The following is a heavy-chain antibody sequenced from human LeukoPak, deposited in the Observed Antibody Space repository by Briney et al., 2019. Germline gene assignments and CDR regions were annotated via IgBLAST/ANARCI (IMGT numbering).Heavy chain of an antibody. J-gene: IGHJ5*02. CDR1: GYTFTGYY. Sequence: AASVKVSCKASGYTFTGYYMNWVRQAPGQGLEWMGWINSDSGFTKYAQKFQGRVTMTRDTSITTVYMDLTRLTSDDTAVYYCARNFDMKGFDPWGQGTLVPVSS. CDR3: ARNFDMKGFDP. D-gene: IGHD3-9*01. CDR2: INSDSGFT. V-gene: IGHV1-2*02.